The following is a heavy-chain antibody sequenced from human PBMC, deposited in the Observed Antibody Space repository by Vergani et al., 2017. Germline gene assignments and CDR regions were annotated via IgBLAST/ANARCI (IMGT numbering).Heavy chain of an antibody. CDR3: ARGTHASGSSFWFDP. CDR1: GGTFSSYA. Sequence: QVQLVQSGAEVKKPGSSVKVSCRASGGTFSSYAISWVRQAPGQGLEWMGGIIPIFGTANYAQKFQGRVTFTADESTSTAYMELSSLRDEDTAVYYCARGTHASGSSFWFDPWGQGTLVTVSS. J-gene: IGHJ5*02. D-gene: IGHD1-26*01. CDR2: IIPIFGTA. V-gene: IGHV1-69*01.